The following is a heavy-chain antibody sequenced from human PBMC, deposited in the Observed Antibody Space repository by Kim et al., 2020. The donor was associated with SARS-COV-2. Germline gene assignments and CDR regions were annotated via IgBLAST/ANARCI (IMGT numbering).Heavy chain of an antibody. CDR1: GFTFSSYS. CDR3: ARDSCGIGELLSRNWYFDL. CDR2: ISSSSSYI. J-gene: IGHJ2*01. V-gene: IGHV3-21*01. Sequence: GGSLRLSCAASGFTFSSYSMNWVRQAPGKGLEWVSSISSSSSYIYYADSVKGRFTISRDNAKNSLYLQMNSLRAEDTAVYYCARDSCGIGELLSRNWYFDLWGRGTLVTVSS. D-gene: IGHD3-10*01.